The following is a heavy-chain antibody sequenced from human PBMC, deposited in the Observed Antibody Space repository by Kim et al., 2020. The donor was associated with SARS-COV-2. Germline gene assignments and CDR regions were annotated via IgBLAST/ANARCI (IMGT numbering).Heavy chain of an antibody. CDR3: ARVVPTPAAGTRYAFDI. Sequence: ASVKVSCKASGYTFTSYGISWVRQAPGQGLEWMGWISAYNGNTNYAQKLQGRVTMTTDTSTSTAYMELRSLRSDDTAVYYCARVVPTPAAGTRYAFDIWGQGTMVTVSS. J-gene: IGHJ3*02. CDR2: ISAYNGNT. V-gene: IGHV1-18*01. D-gene: IGHD6-13*01. CDR1: GYTFTSYG.